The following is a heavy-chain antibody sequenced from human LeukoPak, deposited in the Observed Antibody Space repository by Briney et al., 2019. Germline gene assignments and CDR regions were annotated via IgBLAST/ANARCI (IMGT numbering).Heavy chain of an antibody. CDR1: GLIFSDYN. CDR3: AKDQARLRLGELSFDAFDV. D-gene: IGHD3-16*02. J-gene: IGHJ3*01. Sequence: GGSLRLSCAASGLIFSDYNMHWVRQVPGKGLESVSYISSSGNIIYYADSMQGRFTISRDNAQNSLYLQMNSLRAEDTAVYYCAKDQARLRLGELSFDAFDVWGQGTMVTVSS. CDR2: ISSSGNII. V-gene: IGHV3-48*01.